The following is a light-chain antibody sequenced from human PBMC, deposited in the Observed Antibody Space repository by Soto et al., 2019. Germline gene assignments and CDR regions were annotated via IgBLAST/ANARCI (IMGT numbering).Light chain of an antibody. CDR3: QQVNYYPFT. CDR2: AAV. Sequence: DIHLTQSPALLSASAGDRVTITCRASQGISNYVSWYQQKPGEDPKLLIYAAVSLQGGIPSRFSGTGSATEFILTISGLQPEDFATYYCQQVNYYPFTFGGGTRVDIK. J-gene: IGKJ3*01. CDR1: QGISNY. V-gene: IGKV1-9*01.